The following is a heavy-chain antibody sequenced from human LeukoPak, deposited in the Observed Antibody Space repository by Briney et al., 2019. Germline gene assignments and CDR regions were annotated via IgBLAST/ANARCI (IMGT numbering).Heavy chain of an antibody. CDR1: GGSFSGYY. Sequence: SETLSLTCAVYGGSFSGYYWSWIRQPPGKGLEWIGEINHSGSTNYNPSLKSRVTISVDTSKNQFSLKLSSVTAADTAVYYCATETNYYDSSGYFGINWFDPWGQGTLVTVSS. D-gene: IGHD3-22*01. CDR3: ATETNYYDSSGYFGINWFDP. J-gene: IGHJ5*02. CDR2: INHSGST. V-gene: IGHV4-34*01.